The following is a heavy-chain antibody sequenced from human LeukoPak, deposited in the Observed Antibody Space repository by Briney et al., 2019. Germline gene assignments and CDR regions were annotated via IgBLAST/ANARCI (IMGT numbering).Heavy chain of an antibody. D-gene: IGHD2-21*01. J-gene: IGHJ3*02. CDR2: ISYDGSNK. V-gene: IGHV3-30*18. Sequence: PGGSLRLSCAASGFTFSSYGMHWVRQAPGKGLEWVAVISYDGSNKYYADSVKGRFTISRDNSKNTLYLQMNSLRAEDTAVYYCAKPLVRDAFDIWAKGQWSPSLQ. CDR3: AKPLVRDAFDI. CDR1: GFTFSSYG.